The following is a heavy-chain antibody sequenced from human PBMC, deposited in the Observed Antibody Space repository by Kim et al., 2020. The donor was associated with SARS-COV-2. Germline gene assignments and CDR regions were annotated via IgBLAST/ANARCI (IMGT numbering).Heavy chain of an antibody. CDR3: TRGGYSRGYRPNWFDP. J-gene: IGHJ5*02. Sequence: ASVKGRFIISRDDSQNIAYLQLNSLKTEDTAVYYCTRGGYSRGYRPNWFDPWGQGTLVTVSS. D-gene: IGHD6-25*01. V-gene: IGHV3-49*02.